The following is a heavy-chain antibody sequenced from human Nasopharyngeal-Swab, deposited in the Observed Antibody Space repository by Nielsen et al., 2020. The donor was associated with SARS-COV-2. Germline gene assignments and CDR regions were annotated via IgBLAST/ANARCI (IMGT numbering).Heavy chain of an antibody. D-gene: IGHD3-10*01. CDR2: IYYSGST. V-gene: IGHV4-39*01. Sequence: SETLSLTCTVSGGSISSSSYYWGWIRQPPGKGLEWIGSIYYSGSTYYNPSLKSRVTISVDTSKNQFSLKLGSVTAADTAVYYCARPVVRGYSPFFDYWGQGTLVTVSS. CDR1: GGSISSSSYY. J-gene: IGHJ4*02. CDR3: ARPVVRGYSPFFDY.